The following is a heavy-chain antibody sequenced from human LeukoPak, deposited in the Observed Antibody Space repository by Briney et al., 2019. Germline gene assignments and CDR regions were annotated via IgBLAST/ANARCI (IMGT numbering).Heavy chain of an antibody. V-gene: IGHV4-34*01. CDR3: AREQSGPSGAFDI. CDR1: GGSFSGYY. CDR2: INHSGST. J-gene: IGHJ3*02. Sequence: SETLSLTCAVYGGSFSGYYWSWIRQPPGKGLEWIGEINHSGSTNYNPSLKSRVTISVDTSKNQFSLKLSSATAADTAVYYCAREQSGPSGAFDIWGQGTMVTVSS. D-gene: IGHD3-10*01.